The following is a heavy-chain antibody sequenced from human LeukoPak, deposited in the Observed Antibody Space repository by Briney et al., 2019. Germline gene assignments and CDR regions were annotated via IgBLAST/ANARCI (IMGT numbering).Heavy chain of an antibody. J-gene: IGHJ6*04. V-gene: IGHV1-3*01. CDR1: GYTFTSYA. CDR2: INAGNGNT. Sequence: ASVKVSCKASGYTFTSYAMHWVRQAPGQRLEWMGWINAGNGNTKYSQKFQGRVTITRDTSASTAYIELSSLRSEDTAVHYCARGTYYYGMDVWGKGTTVTVSS. CDR3: ARGTYYYGMDV.